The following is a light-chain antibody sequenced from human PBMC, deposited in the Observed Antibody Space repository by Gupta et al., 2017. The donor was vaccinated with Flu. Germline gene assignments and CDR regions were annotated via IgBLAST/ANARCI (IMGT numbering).Light chain of an antibody. J-gene: IGLJ2*01. Sequence: SYELTQPPSVSVSPGQTARITSSGDAVPTQYAYWYQQKPGQAPLLVIYKDSERPSGIPERLSGASSGTTATLTISGVRAEDEADYFCQSADSSGTYVVFGGGTKLTVL. CDR3: QSADSSGTYVV. V-gene: IGLV3-25*02. CDR2: KDS. CDR1: AVPTQY.